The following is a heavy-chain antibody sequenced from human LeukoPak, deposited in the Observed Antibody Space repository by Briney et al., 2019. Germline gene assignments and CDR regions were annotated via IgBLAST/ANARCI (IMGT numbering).Heavy chain of an antibody. CDR2: IIPIFGTA. V-gene: IGHV1-69*05. D-gene: IGHD3-22*01. J-gene: IGHJ4*02. CDR3: ARDFSYYYDGSGDY. Sequence: GSSVKVSCKASGGTFSSYAISWVRQAPGQGLEWMGRIIPIFGTANYAQKFQGRVTITTDESTSTAYMELSSLRSEDTAVYYCARDFSYYYDGSGDYWGQGTLVTVSS. CDR1: GGTFSSYA.